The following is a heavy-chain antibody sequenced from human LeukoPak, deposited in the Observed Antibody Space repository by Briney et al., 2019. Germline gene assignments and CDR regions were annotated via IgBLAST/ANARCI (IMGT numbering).Heavy chain of an antibody. V-gene: IGHV3-7*01. CDR2: IIQDGSEK. CDR3: AKCSTSAYTTGWCNWIDP. J-gene: IGHJ5*02. D-gene: IGHD6-19*01. CDR1: GFIFSSYW. Sequence: GGSLRLSCAASGFIFSSYWMSWVRQAPGKGLEWVANIIQDGSEKYYVDSVKGRFTISRDNAKNSLYLQMNSLRAEDTAVYYCAKCSTSAYTTGWCNWIDPWGQGTLVTVSS.